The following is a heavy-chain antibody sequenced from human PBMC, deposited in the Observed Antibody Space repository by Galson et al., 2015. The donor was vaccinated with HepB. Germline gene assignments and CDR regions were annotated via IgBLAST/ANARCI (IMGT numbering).Heavy chain of an antibody. CDR3: AREGYCSSTSCSTKGNWFDP. V-gene: IGHV3-74*01. J-gene: IGHJ5*02. CDR1: GFTFSSYW. D-gene: IGHD2-2*01. Sequence: SMRLSCAASGFTFSSYWMHWVRQAPGKGLVWVSRINSDGSSTSYADSVKGRFTISRDNAKNTLYLQMNSLRAEDTAVYYCAREGYCSSTSCSTKGNWFDPWGQGTLVTVSS. CDR2: INSDGSST.